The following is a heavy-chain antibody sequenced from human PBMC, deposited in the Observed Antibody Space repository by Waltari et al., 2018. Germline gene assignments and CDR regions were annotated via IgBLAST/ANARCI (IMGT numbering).Heavy chain of an antibody. CDR1: GLTFSSYA. CDR3: AKDSRVTIFGVVIHYFDY. V-gene: IGHV3-23*04. Sequence: EVQLVESGGGLVQPGGTLRLSCAASGLTFSSYAMSWVRQAPGMGLEWVSAISGSSGSTYYADSVKGRFTISRDNSKNTLYLQMNSLRAEDTAVYYCAKDSRVTIFGVVIHYFDYWGQGTLVTVSS. J-gene: IGHJ4*02. D-gene: IGHD3-3*01. CDR2: ISGSSGST.